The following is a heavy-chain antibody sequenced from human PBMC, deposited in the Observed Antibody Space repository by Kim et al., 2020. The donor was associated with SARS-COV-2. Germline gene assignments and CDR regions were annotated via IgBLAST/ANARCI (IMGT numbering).Heavy chain of an antibody. CDR3: ARVGITMVQGVIRGTNWFDP. Sequence: SETLSLTCAVYGGSFSGYYWSWIRQPPGKGLEWIGEINHSGSTNYNPSLKSRVTISVDTSKNQFSLKLSSVTAADTAVYYCARVGITMVQGVIRGTNWFDPWGQGTLVTVSS. D-gene: IGHD3-10*01. CDR2: INHSGST. CDR1: GGSFSGYY. J-gene: IGHJ5*02. V-gene: IGHV4-34*01.